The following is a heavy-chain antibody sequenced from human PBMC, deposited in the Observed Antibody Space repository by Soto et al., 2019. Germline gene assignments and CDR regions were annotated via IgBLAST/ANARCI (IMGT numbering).Heavy chain of an antibody. CDR1: GGSISSSSYY. V-gene: IGHV4-39*01. D-gene: IGHD4-4*01. Sequence: SETLSLTCTVSGGSISSSSYYWGWIRQPPGKGLEWIGSIYYSGSTYYNPSLKSRVTISVDTSKNQFSLKLSSVTAADTAVYYCARRAVYSNLVDYWGQGTLVTVS. J-gene: IGHJ4*02. CDR2: IYYSGST. CDR3: ARRAVYSNLVDY.